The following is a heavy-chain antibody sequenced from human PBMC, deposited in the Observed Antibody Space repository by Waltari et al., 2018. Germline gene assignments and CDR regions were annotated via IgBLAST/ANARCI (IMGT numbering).Heavy chain of an antibody. J-gene: IGHJ4*01. CDR1: GFTFTPYN. Sequence: EELLVESGGSFVRRGGSLRLSCSASGFTFTPYNINWVRQAPGKGHVGVAHVDWDGSTTTHADSVQGRFTISRDNSKNSVYLQMTNLRHEDTASYYCARERIHYSEGIGSYFFDFWGHGTLVTVSS. CDR3: ARERIHYSEGIGSYFFDF. D-gene: IGHD1-20*01. CDR2: VDWDGSTT. V-gene: IGHV3-20*04.